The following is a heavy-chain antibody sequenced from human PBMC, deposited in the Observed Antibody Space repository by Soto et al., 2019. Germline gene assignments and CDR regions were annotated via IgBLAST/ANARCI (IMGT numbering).Heavy chain of an antibody. CDR3: ARTTPHYYYGMDV. Sequence: SLKVAGKASGGTYSSDASSGLRQAPGQGLEWMGGIIPIFGTANYAQKFQGRVTITAYKSTSTAYMELSSLRSEDTAVYYCARTTPHYYYGMDVWGQGTTVTSP. D-gene: IGHD1-1*01. J-gene: IGHJ6*02. CDR2: IIPIFGTA. V-gene: IGHV1-69*06. CDR1: GGTYSSDA.